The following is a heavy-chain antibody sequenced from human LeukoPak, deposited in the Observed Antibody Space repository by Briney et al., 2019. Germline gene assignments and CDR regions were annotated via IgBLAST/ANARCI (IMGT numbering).Heavy chain of an antibody. CDR1: GGPISSYY. V-gene: IGHV4-59*01. CDR3: ARDSPYYGSGSPRGYFDL. D-gene: IGHD3-10*01. J-gene: IGHJ2*01. CDR2: ISYTGNT. Sequence: SETLSLTCTVSGGPISSYYWSWIRQPPGKGLEWVGYISYTGNTNYNPSLRSRVTISVDTSKNQFSLKLSSVTAADTAVYYCARDSPYYGSGSPRGYFDLWGRGTLVTVSS.